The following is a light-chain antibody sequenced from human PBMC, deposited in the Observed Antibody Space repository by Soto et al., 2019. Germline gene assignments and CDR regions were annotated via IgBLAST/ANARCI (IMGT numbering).Light chain of an antibody. V-gene: IGKV1-8*01. Sequence: AIRMTQSPSSFSASTGDRVSITCRATQDIGRYLAWYQQIPGKAPKLLIYYASDLQAGVPPRFSGSGSGTDFTLTISYLQSEDFGTYYCQQFFNYPRTFGQGTKVDIK. CDR1: QDIGRY. CDR2: YAS. J-gene: IGKJ1*01. CDR3: QQFFNYPRT.